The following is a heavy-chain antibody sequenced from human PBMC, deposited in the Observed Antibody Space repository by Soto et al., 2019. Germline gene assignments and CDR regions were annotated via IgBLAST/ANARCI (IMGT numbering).Heavy chain of an antibody. CDR3: AREGVAPYYYYGMDV. CDR1: GYTFTRSG. D-gene: IGHD5-12*01. V-gene: IGHV1-18*01. CDR2: ISTYNGDT. J-gene: IGHJ6*02. Sequence: QVQLVQSGAEVKKPGASVKVSCKASGYTFTRSGISWVRQAPGQGLEWMGWISTYNGDTNYAQTFQGRVTMTTDTSTSTVHRELRSLRSDDTAVYYCAREGVAPYYYYGMDVWGQGTPVTVSS.